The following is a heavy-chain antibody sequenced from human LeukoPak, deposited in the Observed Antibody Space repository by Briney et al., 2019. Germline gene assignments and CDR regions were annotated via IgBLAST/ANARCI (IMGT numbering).Heavy chain of an antibody. CDR2: INPNSGGT. V-gene: IGHV1-2*02. D-gene: IGHD2-15*01. CDR1: GYTFTGYY. CDR3: AKDQTFHVIVVVVAATALEY. J-gene: IGHJ4*02. Sequence: ASVKVSCKASGYTFTGYYMHWVRQAPGQGLEWMRWINPNSGGTNYAQKFQGRVTMTRDTSISTAYMELSRLRSDDTAVYYGAKDQTFHVIVVVVAATALEYGGQGTLVTVS.